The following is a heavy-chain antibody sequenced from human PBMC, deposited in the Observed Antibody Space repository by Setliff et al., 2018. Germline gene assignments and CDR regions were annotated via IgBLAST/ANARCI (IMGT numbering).Heavy chain of an antibody. Sequence: PGGSLRLSCAASGFTFSYAWMHWVRQAPGKGLEWVGRSKSKTAGGTTDYAAPVKGRFTISRDDSKNTLYLQMNSLKTEDTAVYYCTTDRAGCYGTTCFNAFEIWGHGTMVTVSS. J-gene: IGHJ3*02. CDR2: SKSKTAGGTT. D-gene: IGHD2-2*01. CDR3: TTDRAGCYGTTCFNAFEI. CDR1: GFTFSYAW. V-gene: IGHV3-15*07.